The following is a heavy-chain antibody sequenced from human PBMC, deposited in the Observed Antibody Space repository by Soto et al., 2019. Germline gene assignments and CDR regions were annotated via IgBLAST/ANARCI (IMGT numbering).Heavy chain of an antibody. Sequence: QVQLVESGGGVVQPGRSLRLSCAASGFTFSSYAMHWVRQAPGKGLEWVAIMSYDGNNQYYADSVKGRFTISRDNSKNTLYLQMNSLRAEDTDVYYCAKVLGQLTRDNFAYWGQGTLVPVSS. CDR3: AKVLGQLTRDNFAY. D-gene: IGHD2-15*01. CDR2: MSYDGNNQ. CDR1: GFTFSSYA. J-gene: IGHJ4*02. V-gene: IGHV3-30*18.